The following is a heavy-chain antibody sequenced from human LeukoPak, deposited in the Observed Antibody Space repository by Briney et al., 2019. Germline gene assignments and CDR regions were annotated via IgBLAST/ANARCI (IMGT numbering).Heavy chain of an antibody. V-gene: IGHV3-21*06. CDR3: ARDPPLTPFGVVTPTPGNWFDP. J-gene: IGHJ5*02. Sequence: GGSLRLSCAASGFIFSSYSMNWVRQAPGKGLEWVSSISTSSTYIYYADSVEGRFTISRDNAKNLLYLQMNSLRVEDTAVYYCARDPPLTPFGVVTPTPGNWFDPWGQGTLVTVSS. CDR1: GFIFSSYS. D-gene: IGHD3-3*01. CDR2: ISTSSTYI.